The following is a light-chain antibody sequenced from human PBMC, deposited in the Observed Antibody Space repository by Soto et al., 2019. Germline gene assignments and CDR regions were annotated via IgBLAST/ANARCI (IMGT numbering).Light chain of an antibody. V-gene: IGKV1-33*01. CDR1: HDIGNS. Sequence: DIQMTQSPPSLSASVGDRVTITCQASHDIGNSLNWYQDKPGQAPKLVIYDAYNLETGVPSTFPDSGYGTKFAMSTTRRRPEHIATYYGHKYGDPPLFGPGTKVVMK. J-gene: IGKJ3*01. CDR3: HKYGDPPL. CDR2: DAY.